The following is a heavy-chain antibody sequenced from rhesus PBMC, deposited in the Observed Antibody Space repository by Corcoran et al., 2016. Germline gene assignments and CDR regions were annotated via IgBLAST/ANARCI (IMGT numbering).Heavy chain of an antibody. V-gene: IGHV3S5*01. CDR2: IMSGRGST. CDR3: AKEPTIFGLVRFKGFDV. Sequence: EVQLVETGGGLVQPGGSLKLSCAASGFTFSSYGMSWVRQAPGKGLEWVSAIMSGRGSTSYADSVKSRCTISRDNAKNTLSLQMNSLRAEDTAVYYCAKEPTIFGLVRFKGFDVWGPGVLVTVSS. CDR1: GFTFSSYG. D-gene: IGHD3-3*01. J-gene: IGHJ5-1*01.